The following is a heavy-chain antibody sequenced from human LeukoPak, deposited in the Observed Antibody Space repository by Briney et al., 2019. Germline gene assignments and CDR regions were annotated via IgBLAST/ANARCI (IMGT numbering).Heavy chain of an antibody. J-gene: IGHJ3*02. Sequence: SETLSLTCTVSGGSITSGSYYWSGIRQPARKGLEWIGRIYTSGSTNYNPSLKSRVTISVDTSRNQFSLKLSSVTAADTAVYYCASMVRGALWAFDIWGQGTTVTVSS. D-gene: IGHD3-10*01. V-gene: IGHV4-61*02. CDR2: IYTSGST. CDR1: GGSITSGSYY. CDR3: ASMVRGALWAFDI.